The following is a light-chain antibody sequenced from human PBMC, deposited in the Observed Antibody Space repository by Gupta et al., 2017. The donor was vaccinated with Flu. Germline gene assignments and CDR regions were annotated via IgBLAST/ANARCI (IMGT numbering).Light chain of an antibody. V-gene: IGLV2-14*03. Sequence: QSALTQPASVSGSPGQSITIPCTGTSSDVGASNSVSWYQHHPGKEPIRSSDDVSDRPSGVSDRFSASKSGTKAFTHISGLQADDDASEDVSYSKPRSTGVFGGGTKLTVI. CDR1: SSDVGASNS. J-gene: IGLJ2*01. CDR3: SYSKPRSTGV. CDR2: DVS.